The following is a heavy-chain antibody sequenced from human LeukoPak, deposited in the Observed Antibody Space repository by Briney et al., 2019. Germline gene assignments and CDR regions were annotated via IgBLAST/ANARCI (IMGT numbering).Heavy chain of an antibody. CDR1: GYTFTSNY. J-gene: IGHJ4*02. CDR3: ARNHDSSGYTFDY. CDR2: INPSGGST. Sequence: ASVKVSCKASGYTFTSNYMHWVRQAPGQGLEWMGIINPSGGSTNYAQKFQGRVTMTSDTSTSTVYLELSSLRSEDTAVYYCARNHDSSGYTFDYWGQGTLVTVSS. V-gene: IGHV1-46*01. D-gene: IGHD3-22*01.